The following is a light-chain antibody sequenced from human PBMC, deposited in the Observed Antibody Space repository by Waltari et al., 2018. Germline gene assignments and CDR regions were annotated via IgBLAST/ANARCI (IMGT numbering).Light chain of an antibody. V-gene: IGLV3-21*04. CDR2: DDS. J-gene: IGLJ2*01. CDR1: NIGGKS. CDR3: QVWDNSSDPYVV. Sequence: SYLLTQPPSVSVAPGETAKITCGGNNIGGKSVHWYQQKPGQAPVLVIFDDSDRPSGIPGRFSGSNSGNTATLTITRVEAGDEADYYCQVWDNSSDPYVVFGGGTKLTV.